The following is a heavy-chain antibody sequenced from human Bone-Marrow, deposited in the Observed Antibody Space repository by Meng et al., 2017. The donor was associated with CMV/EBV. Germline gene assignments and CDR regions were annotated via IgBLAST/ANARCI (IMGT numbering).Heavy chain of an antibody. CDR1: GGSISSYY. J-gene: IGHJ6*02. D-gene: IGHD1-26*01. CDR3: ARESGSSMFYYYYGMDV. CDR2: IYYSGST. V-gene: IGHV4-59*01. Sequence: SETLSLTCTVSGGSISSYYWSWIRQPPGKGLEWIGYIYYSGSTNYNPSLKSRVTISVDTSKNQFSLKLSSVTAADPAVYYCARESGSSMFYYYYGMDVWGQGTTVTVSS.